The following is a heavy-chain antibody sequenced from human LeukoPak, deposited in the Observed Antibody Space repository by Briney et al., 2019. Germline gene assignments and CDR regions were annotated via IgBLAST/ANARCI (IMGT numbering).Heavy chain of an antibody. D-gene: IGHD3-22*01. Sequence: AASVKVSCKVSGYTLTELSMHWVRQAPGKGLEWMGGFDPEDGETIYAQKFQGRVTMTEDTSTDTAYMELSSLRSEDTAVYYCATVGLNYYDSSGYFSGFDPWGQETLVTVSS. V-gene: IGHV1-24*01. CDR3: ATVGLNYYDSSGYFSGFDP. CDR1: GYTLTELS. CDR2: FDPEDGET. J-gene: IGHJ5*02.